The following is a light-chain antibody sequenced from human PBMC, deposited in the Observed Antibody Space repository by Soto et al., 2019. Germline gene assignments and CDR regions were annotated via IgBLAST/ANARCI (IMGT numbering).Light chain of an antibody. CDR2: AAS. J-gene: IGKJ4*01. V-gene: IGKV1-39*01. CDR1: QSIRSY. Sequence: DIQMTQSPSSLSASVGDRVTITCRASQSIRSYLNWYQQKPGKAPKLLIYAASRLQSGVPSRFSGSGSGTDFTLTISSLQPEDFATYHCQQSYGTPLTFGGGTKVEIK. CDR3: QQSYGTPLT.